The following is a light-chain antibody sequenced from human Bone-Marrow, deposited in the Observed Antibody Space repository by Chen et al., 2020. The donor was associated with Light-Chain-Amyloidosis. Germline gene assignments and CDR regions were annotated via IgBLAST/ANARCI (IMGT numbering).Light chain of an antibody. Sequence: DIVLTQSPGTLSLSPGEGANLSCRASQTISSNYLTWYQQKFGQAPRLLIYGSSSRATGIPDRFTGSGSGTDCTRTIHRLEPDDFAMYYCQQYGTSPLTFGGGTKVEIK. CDR3: QQYGTSPLT. CDR1: QTISSNY. CDR2: GSS. J-gene: IGKJ4*01. V-gene: IGKV3-20*01.